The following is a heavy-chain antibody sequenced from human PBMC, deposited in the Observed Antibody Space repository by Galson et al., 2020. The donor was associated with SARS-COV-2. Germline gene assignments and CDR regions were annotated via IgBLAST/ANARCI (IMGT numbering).Heavy chain of an antibody. Sequence: GGSLRPSCAASGFTFSNYWMSWVRQAPGKGLEWVANIKVDGSEKYYMDSVKGRFTISRDNAKNSLFLQMNSLRAEDTAVYYCARESAGIDVGVGDYWGQGTLVTVSS. V-gene: IGHV3-7*01. CDR1: GFTFSNYW. CDR2: IKVDGSEK. CDR3: ARESAGIDVGVGDY. J-gene: IGHJ4*02. D-gene: IGHD1-26*01.